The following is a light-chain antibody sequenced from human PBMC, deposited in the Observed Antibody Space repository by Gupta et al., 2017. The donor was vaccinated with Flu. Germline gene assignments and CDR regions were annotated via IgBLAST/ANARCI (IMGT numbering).Light chain of an antibody. Sequence: SARTHPAPVPGAPGQSITPSSLGPSSDIGGYNYVSWYQQHPGKAPKLLIYEVTNRPSGVSNRFSGSNSGNTASLTISGLQAEDEADYYCASYTSNNTPYVFGSGTKVTVL. CDR3: ASYTSNNTPYV. J-gene: IGLJ1*01. V-gene: IGLV2-14*01. CDR1: SSDIGGYNY. CDR2: EVT.